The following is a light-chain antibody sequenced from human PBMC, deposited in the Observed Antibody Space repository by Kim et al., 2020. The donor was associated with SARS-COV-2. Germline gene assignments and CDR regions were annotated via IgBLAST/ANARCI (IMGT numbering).Light chain of an antibody. CDR3: QVWDSSSDVVV. CDR2: SES. CDR1: NMGGKS. Sequence: PGRPATSTCEGKNMGGKSVRWYQQRPGQVPLLVIYSESDRPSGIPERFSASNSGNTATLTISRVEAGDEADYYCQVWDSSSDVVVFGGGTQLTVL. J-gene: IGLJ2*01. V-gene: IGLV3-21*04.